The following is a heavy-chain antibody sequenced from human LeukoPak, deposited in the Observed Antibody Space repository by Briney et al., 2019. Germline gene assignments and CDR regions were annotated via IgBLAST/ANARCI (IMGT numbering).Heavy chain of an antibody. J-gene: IGHJ4*02. CDR3: ARDRSSYEYYFDY. CDR2: ISYDGTNK. CDR1: GFPFSYYA. V-gene: IGHV3-30-3*01. Sequence: PGRSLRLSCAASGFPFSYYAMHWVRQAPGKGLEWVAVISYDGTNKYYADSVKGRFTISRDNSKNTLYLQMSSLRAEDTAVYYCARDRSSYEYYFDYWGQGTLVTVSS. D-gene: IGHD5-12*01.